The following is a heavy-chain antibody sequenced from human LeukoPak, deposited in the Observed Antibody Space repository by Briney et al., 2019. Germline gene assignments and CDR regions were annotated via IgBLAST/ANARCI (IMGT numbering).Heavy chain of an antibody. D-gene: IGHD4-17*01. CDR1: GYTFTSYD. Sequence: ASVKVSCKASGYTFTSYDINWVRQATGQGPEWMGWMNPNSGNTGYAQKFQGRVTMTRNTSISTAYMELSSLRSEDTAVYYCARGYGDYSYYYYGMDVWGQGTTVTVSS. V-gene: IGHV1-8*01. J-gene: IGHJ6*02. CDR3: ARGYGDYSYYYYGMDV. CDR2: MNPNSGNT.